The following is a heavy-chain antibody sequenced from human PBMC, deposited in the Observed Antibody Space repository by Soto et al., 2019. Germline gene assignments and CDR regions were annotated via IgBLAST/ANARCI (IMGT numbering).Heavy chain of an antibody. D-gene: IGHD4-4*01. CDR2: INAGNGNT. J-gene: IGHJ6*02. Sequence: SVKFSCKASGDTFTSYAMHSVRQAPGQRLEWMGWINAGNGNTKYSQKFQGRVTITRDTSASTAYMELSSLRSEDTAVYYCASSYSNYALIDYYYYGMDVWGQGTTVTVSS. V-gene: IGHV1-3*01. CDR1: GDTFTSYA. CDR3: ASSYSNYALIDYYYYGMDV.